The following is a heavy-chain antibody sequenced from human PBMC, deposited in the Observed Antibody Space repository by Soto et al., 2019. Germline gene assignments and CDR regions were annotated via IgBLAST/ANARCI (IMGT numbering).Heavy chain of an antibody. Sequence: GASVKVSCKASGGTFSSYAISWVRQAPGQGLEWMGGIIPIFGTANYAQKFQGRVTITADASTSTAYMELSSLRSEDTAVYYCATLRFLEWLLGDAFDIWGQGTMVTVSS. CDR2: IIPIFGTA. D-gene: IGHD3-3*01. CDR1: GGTFSSYA. V-gene: IGHV1-69*13. CDR3: ATLRFLEWLLGDAFDI. J-gene: IGHJ3*02.